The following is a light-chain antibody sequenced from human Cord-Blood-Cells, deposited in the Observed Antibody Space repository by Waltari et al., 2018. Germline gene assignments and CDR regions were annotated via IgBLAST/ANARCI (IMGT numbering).Light chain of an antibody. J-gene: IGKJ2*03. CDR1: QSVLYSSNNKNY. V-gene: IGKV4-1*01. CDR3: QQYYSTPYS. Sequence: DIVMTQSPDSLAVSLCERATINCKSSQSVLYSSNNKNYLAWYQQKPGQPPKLLIYWASTRESGVPDRFSGSGSGTDFTLTISSLQAEDVAVYYSQQYYSTPYSFGQGTKLEIK. CDR2: WAS.